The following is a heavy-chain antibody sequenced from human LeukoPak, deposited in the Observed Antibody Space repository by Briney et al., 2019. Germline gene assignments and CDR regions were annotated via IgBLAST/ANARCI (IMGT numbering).Heavy chain of an antibody. D-gene: IGHD3-10*01. Sequence: GGSLRLSCAASGFTFSSYAMHWVRQAPGKGVEGVAVISYDGSNKYYADSVKGRFTISRDNSKNTLYLQMNSLRAEDTAVYYCAREITMVRGVIGYWGQGTLVTVSS. V-gene: IGHV3-30*04. CDR3: AREITMVRGVIGY. CDR2: ISYDGSNK. J-gene: IGHJ4*02. CDR1: GFTFSSYA.